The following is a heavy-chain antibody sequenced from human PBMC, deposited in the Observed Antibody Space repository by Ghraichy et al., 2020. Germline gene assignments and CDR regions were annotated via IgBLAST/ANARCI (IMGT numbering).Heavy chain of an antibody. CDR1: GGTFSSYA. CDR2: IIPIFGTA. J-gene: IGHJ4*02. Sequence: SVKVSCKASGGTFSSYAISWVRQAPGQGLEWMGGIIPIFGTANYAQKFQGRVTITADESTSTAYMELSSLRSEDTAVYYCARDRSYGDYGNDYWGQGTLVTVSS. V-gene: IGHV1-69*13. D-gene: IGHD4-17*01. CDR3: ARDRSYGDYGNDY.